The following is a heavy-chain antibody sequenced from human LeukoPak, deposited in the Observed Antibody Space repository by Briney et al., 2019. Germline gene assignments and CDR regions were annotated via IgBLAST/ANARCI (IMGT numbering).Heavy chain of an antibody. V-gene: IGHV3-7*01. J-gene: IGHJ2*01. CDR3: AKEKTVAGWYFDL. CDR2: IKSDGSEE. CDR1: GFPSDVYW. D-gene: IGHD6-19*01. Sequence: GGSLRLSCVASGFPSDVYWMSWVRQGPGKGLEWVANIKSDGSEEYYADSVKGRLTVSRDNAKNSLFLQMNRLRVEDTAVYYCAKEKTVAGWYFDLWGRGTLVTVPS.